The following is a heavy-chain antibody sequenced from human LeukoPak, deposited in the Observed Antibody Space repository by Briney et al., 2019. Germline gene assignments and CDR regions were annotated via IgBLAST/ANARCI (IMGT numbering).Heavy chain of an antibody. Sequence: ASVKVSCKASGYTFTSYGISWVRQAPGQGLEWMGWISAYNGNTNYAQKLQGRVTMTTDTSTSTAYMELRSLRSDDTAVYYCARGEVRYSSSWYAYPFDYWGQGTLVTVSS. CDR1: GYTFTSYG. J-gene: IGHJ4*02. D-gene: IGHD6-13*01. CDR2: ISAYNGNT. V-gene: IGHV1-18*01. CDR3: ARGEVRYSSSWYAYPFDY.